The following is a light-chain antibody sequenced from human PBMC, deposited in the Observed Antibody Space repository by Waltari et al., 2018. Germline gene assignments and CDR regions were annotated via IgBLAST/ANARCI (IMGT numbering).Light chain of an antibody. CDR3: QQSYRAPIT. J-gene: IGKJ5*01. V-gene: IGKV1-39*01. CDR1: QSISRY. Sequence: DIQLTQSPSSLSASVGDRVTITCRASQSISRYLNWYQQEPGKARNVLIYSESSLHTGSPSRFSGSGSDTDFTLTISSLQPEDFAPYYCQQSYRAPITFGQGTRLDIK. CDR2: SES.